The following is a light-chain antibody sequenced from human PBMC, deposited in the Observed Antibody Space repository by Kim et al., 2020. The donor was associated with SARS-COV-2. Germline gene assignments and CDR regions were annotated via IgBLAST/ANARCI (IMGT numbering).Light chain of an antibody. CDR2: TAS. J-gene: IGKJ1*01. CDR3: QQTYSASRT. V-gene: IGKV1-39*01. CDR1: QDISRY. Sequence: ASFGDRVTITCRASQDISRYLNWYQQKPGKAPKLLIYTASSLQSGVPSRFTRSGSETDFTLTISSPQPEDFATYYCQQTYSASRTFGQGTKVDIK.